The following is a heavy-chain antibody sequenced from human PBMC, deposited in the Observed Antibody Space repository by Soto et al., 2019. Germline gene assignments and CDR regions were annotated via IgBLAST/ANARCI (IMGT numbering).Heavy chain of an antibody. J-gene: IGHJ4*02. D-gene: IGHD3-3*01. Sequence: QITLNESGPTQVKPRQTLTLTCTFSGFSLTTSGVGVGWISQSPGKAPEWLALIYWDADKRYSPSLKSRLTITKDTSKNQVVLTMADLDPADTATYYCAHRVLRTVFGLVTTTAIYFDFWGQGTLVAVSS. CDR3: AHRVLRTVFGLVTTTAIYFDF. CDR1: GFSLTTSGVG. V-gene: IGHV2-5*02. CDR2: IYWDADK.